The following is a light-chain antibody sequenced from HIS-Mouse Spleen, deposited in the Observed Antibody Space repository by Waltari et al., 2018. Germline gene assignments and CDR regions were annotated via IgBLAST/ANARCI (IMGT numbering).Light chain of an antibody. Sequence: QSVLTQPPSVSAVPGQKVTISCSGSSSNIGNNYVSWYQQLPGTAPKLLIYGKNKRPSGIPDRFSGSKSGTSATLGITGLQTGDEADYYCGTWDSSLSAWVFGGGTKLTVL. CDR3: GTWDSSLSAWV. CDR1: SSNIGNNY. CDR2: GKN. J-gene: IGLJ3*02. V-gene: IGLV1-51*01.